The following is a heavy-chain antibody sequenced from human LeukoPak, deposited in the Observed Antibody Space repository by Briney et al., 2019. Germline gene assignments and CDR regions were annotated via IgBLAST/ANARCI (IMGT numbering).Heavy chain of an antibody. J-gene: IGHJ1*01. CDR2: MSSSGTTK. CDR3: ARGSYDTSGYPLFQH. CDR1: GFTFSDYY. D-gene: IGHD3-22*01. V-gene: IGHV3-11*01. Sequence: GGSLRLSCAASGFTFSDYYMTWIRQAPGKGREGISYMSSSGTTKYYADSVKGRFTISRDNAKNSLYLQMDSLRAEDTAVYHCARGSYDTSGYPLFQHWGQGTLVTVSS.